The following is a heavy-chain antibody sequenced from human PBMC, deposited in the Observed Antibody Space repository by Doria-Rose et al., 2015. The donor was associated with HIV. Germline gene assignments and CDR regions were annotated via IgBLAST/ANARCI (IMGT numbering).Heavy chain of an antibody. V-gene: IGHV3-49*02. CDR3: TSFGYNLIDY. CDR2: IRSKAYGGTT. D-gene: IGHD3-10*01. Sequence: LGFIRSKAYGGTTEYAASVKGRFIISRDDSKSIAYVQMNSLKTEDTAVYFCTSFGYNLIDYWGQGTLVTVSS. J-gene: IGHJ4*02.